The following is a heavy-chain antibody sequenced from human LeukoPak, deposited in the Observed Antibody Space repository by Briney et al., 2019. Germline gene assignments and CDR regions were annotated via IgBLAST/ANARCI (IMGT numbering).Heavy chain of an antibody. D-gene: IGHD3-10*01. CDR1: GYSFTSNW. Sequence: GESLKISCKGSGYSFTSNWIGWVRQMPGKGLEWMGNIYPGDSDTRYSPSFQGQVTISADKSISTAYLQWSSLKASDTAMYYCARLYGSGSYYNAYYYYYMDVWGKGTTVTISS. J-gene: IGHJ6*03. CDR3: ARLYGSGSYYNAYYYYYMDV. V-gene: IGHV5-51*01. CDR2: IYPGDSDT.